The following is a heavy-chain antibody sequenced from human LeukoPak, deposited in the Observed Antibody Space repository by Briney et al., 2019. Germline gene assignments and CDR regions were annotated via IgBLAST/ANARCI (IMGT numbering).Heavy chain of an antibody. J-gene: IGHJ4*02. CDR3: ARDPPVYAFDY. Sequence: SQTLSLTCTVSGGSISSADYYWSWIRQPPGKGLEWIGYIYYSGSTYYNPSLKSRVTISVNTSKNQFSLKLSSVTAADTAVYYCARDPPVYAFDYWGQGTLVTVSS. CDR1: GGSISSADYY. V-gene: IGHV4-30-4*01. D-gene: IGHD5/OR15-5a*01. CDR2: IYYSGST.